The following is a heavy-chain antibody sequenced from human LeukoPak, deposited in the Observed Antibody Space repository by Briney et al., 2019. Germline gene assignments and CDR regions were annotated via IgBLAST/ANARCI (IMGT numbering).Heavy chain of an antibody. CDR1: GYTFTGYY. CDR3: ARDRYSSGQRGIGAEYFQH. V-gene: IGHV1-2*02. Sequence: ASVKVSCKASGYTFTGYYMHWVRQAPGQGLEWMGWINPNSGGTNYAQKFQSRVTMTRDTSISTAYMELSRLRSDDTAVYYCARDRYSSGQRGIGAEYFQHWGQGTLVTVSS. J-gene: IGHJ1*01. CDR2: INPNSGGT. D-gene: IGHD6-19*01.